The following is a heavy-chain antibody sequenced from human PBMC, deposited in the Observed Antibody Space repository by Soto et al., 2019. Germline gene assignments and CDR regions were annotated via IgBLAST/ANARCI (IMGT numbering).Heavy chain of an antibody. CDR1: GFTFSSYA. CDR2: ISGSGGST. CDR3: ARRGSGSYYDY. Sequence: EVQLLESGGGLVQPGGSLRLSCAASGFTFSSYAMRWVRQAPGKGLEWVSAISGSGGSTYYADSVKGRFTISRDNSKNTLYLQMNGLRAEDTAVYYWARRGSGSYYDYWGQGTLVTVSS. V-gene: IGHV3-23*01. J-gene: IGHJ4*02. D-gene: IGHD1-26*01.